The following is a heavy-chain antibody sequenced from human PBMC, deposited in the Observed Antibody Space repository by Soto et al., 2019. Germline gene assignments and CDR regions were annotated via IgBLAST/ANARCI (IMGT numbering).Heavy chain of an antibody. CDR2: IVVGSGNT. J-gene: IGHJ4*02. D-gene: IGHD6-19*01. Sequence: ASVKVSCKASGFTFTSSAVRWVRQARGQRLEWIGWIVVGSGNTNYAQKFQGRVTITRDMSTSTAYMELSSLRSEDTAVYYCAAVKGPITTYSSGWNFDYWGQGTLVTVSS. CDR3: AAVKGPITTYSSGWNFDY. V-gene: IGHV1-58*01. CDR1: GFTFTSSA.